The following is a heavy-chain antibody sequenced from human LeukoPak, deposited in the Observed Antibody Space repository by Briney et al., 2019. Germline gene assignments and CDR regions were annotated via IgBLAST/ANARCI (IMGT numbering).Heavy chain of an antibody. CDR2: IYPDDSET. CDR3: ARVLLWFGELLGFDY. CDR1: GYSFNTYW. Sequence: GESLRISCQGSGYSFNTYWIAWVRQVSGKGLEWVGIIYPDDSETKYSPSFQGQVTISADKSISTAYLQWSSLKASDTAMYYCARVLLWFGELLGFDYWGQGTLVTVSS. J-gene: IGHJ4*02. D-gene: IGHD3-10*01. V-gene: IGHV5-51*01.